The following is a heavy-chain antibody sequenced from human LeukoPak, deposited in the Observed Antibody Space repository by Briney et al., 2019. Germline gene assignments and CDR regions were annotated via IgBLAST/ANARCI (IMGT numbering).Heavy chain of an antibody. D-gene: IGHD3-16*02. V-gene: IGHV1-2*02. J-gene: IGHJ4*02. CDR2: INPNSGGT. CDR1: GFPFTGYY. Sequence: GSVSPSCKASGFPFTGYYMHWVRQAPGLGLEWMGWINPNSGGTNYAQKFQGRVTMTRDTSSSTAYMELSSLRSDDTAVYYCARDWQYYDNIWGSHRHFHYWGEGTLDPVSS. CDR3: ARDWQYYDNIWGSHRHFHY.